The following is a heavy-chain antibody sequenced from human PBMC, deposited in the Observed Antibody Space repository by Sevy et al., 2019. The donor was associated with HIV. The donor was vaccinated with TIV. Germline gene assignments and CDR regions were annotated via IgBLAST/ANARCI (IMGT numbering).Heavy chain of an antibody. CDR1: GYTFTNYY. CDR3: GRTSPRGGFDY. J-gene: IGHJ4*02. CDR2: INPSDVST. V-gene: IGHV1-46*03. Sequence: ASVKVSCKASGYTFTNYYMHWVRQAPGQGLEWMGIINPSDVSTVYAQKFQGRVTMTRDTSTSTVYMELSSLRSDDTAVYYGGRTSPRGGFDYWGQGALVTVSS. D-gene: IGHD3-16*01.